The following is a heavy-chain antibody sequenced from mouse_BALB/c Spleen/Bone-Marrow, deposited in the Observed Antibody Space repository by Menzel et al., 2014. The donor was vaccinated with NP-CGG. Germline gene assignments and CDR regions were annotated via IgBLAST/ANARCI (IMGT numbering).Heavy chain of an antibody. CDR2: INPDSSTT. CDR1: GFDFSRYW. Sequence: EVKVIESGGGLVQPGGSLKLSCAASGFDFSRYWMRWVRQAPGKGLEWIGEINPDSSTTNYTPSLKDKFIISRDNAKNTLFLQMCKVRSEDAALSECARPWDWYFDVWGAGTTVTVSS. J-gene: IGHJ1*01. V-gene: IGHV4-1*02. D-gene: IGHD4-1*01. CDR3: ARPWDWYFDV.